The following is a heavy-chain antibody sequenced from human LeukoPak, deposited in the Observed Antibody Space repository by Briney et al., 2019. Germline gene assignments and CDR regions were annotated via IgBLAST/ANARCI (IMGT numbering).Heavy chain of an antibody. CDR3: ARGRMNYYGSGSYLY. CDR2: TNHSGST. V-gene: IGHV4-34*01. D-gene: IGHD3-10*01. CDR1: GGSFSGYY. J-gene: IGHJ4*02. Sequence: SETLSLTCAVYGGSFSGYYWSWIRQPPGKGLEWIGETNHSGSTNYNPSLKSRVTISVDTSKNQFSLKLSSVTAADTAVYYCARGRMNYYGSGSYLYWGQGTLVTVSS.